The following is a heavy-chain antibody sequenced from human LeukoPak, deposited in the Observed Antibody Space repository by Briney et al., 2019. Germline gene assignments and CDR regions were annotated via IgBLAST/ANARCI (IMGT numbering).Heavy chain of an antibody. Sequence: PGESLKIPCKGSGYSFTSYWIGWVRQMPGKGLEWMGIIYPGDSDTRYSPSFQGQVTISADKSISTAYLQWSSLKASDTAMYYCARTDYGGNTYYYYYGMDVWGQGTTVTVSS. D-gene: IGHD4-23*01. J-gene: IGHJ6*02. CDR1: GYSFTSYW. CDR2: IYPGDSDT. CDR3: ARTDYGGNTYYYYYGMDV. V-gene: IGHV5-51*03.